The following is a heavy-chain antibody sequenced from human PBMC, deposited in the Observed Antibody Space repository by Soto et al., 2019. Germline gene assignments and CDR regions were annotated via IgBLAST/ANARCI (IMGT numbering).Heavy chain of an antibody. D-gene: IGHD2-2*01. V-gene: IGHV1-18*01. CDR3: ARDIHHGSSTSCYGGAFDI. J-gene: IGHJ3*02. CDR2: ISAYNGNT. Sequence: GASVKVSCKASGYTFTSYGISWVRQAPGQGLEWMGWISAYNGNTNYAQKLQGRVTMTTDTSTSTAYMELRSLRSDDTAVYYCARDIHHGSSTSCYGGAFDIWGQGTMVTVSS. CDR1: GYTFTSYG.